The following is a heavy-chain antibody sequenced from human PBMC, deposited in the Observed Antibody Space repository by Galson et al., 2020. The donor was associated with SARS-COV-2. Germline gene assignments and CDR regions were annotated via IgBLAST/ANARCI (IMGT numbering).Heavy chain of an antibody. V-gene: IGHV4-39*07. D-gene: IGHD2-15*01. CDR1: GGSISSGSYA. CDR2: IYYSGST. Sequence: SETLSLTCTVSGGSISSGSYAWGWIRQPPGEGLQWIGSIYYSGSTFYNPSLKSRVTFSVDASRNQFSLKLSSVTAADTAVYYCAGGWPGRVYWGQGTLVTVSS. CDR3: AGGWPGRVY. J-gene: IGHJ4*02.